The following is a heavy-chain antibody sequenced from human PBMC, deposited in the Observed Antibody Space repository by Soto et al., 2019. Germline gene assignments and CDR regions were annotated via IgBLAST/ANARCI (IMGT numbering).Heavy chain of an antibody. CDR1: GGTFSSYA. V-gene: IGHV1-69*12. D-gene: IGHD3-10*01. J-gene: IGHJ6*02. CDR3: ARDLLGFGYTYADV. Sequence: QVQLVQSGAEVKKPGSSVKVSCKASGGTFSSYAISWVRQAPGQGLEWMGGIIPIGGTANYAQKFQGRVTITADVSTSTAYMELGSLTSEDTAVYYCARDLLGFGYTYADVWGQGTTVTVSS. CDR2: IIPIGGTA.